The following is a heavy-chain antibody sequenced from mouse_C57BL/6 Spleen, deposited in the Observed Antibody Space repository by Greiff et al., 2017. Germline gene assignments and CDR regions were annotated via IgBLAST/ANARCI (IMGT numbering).Heavy chain of an antibody. Sequence: DVKLQESGPGLVKPSQSLSLTCSVTGYSITSGYYWNWIRQFPGNKLGWMGYISYDGSNNYNPSLKNRISITRDTSKNQFFLKLNSVTTEDTATYYCARDLRSTGYAMDYWGQGTSVTVSS. V-gene: IGHV3-6*01. CDR2: ISYDGSN. CDR3: ARDLRSTGYAMDY. D-gene: IGHD1-1*01. CDR1: GYSITSGYY. J-gene: IGHJ4*01.